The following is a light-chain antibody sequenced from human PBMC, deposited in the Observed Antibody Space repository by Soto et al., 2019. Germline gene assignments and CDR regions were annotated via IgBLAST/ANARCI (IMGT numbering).Light chain of an antibody. V-gene: IGLV2-14*03. J-gene: IGLJ2*01. CDR2: DVS. CDR1: SSDVGAYNY. CDR3: SSYTSSSTQI. Sequence: QSALTQPASVSGSPGQSITISCTGTSSDVGAYNYVSRYQQHPGKAPKLMIYDVSNRPSGVSYRFSGSKSGNTASLTISGLQAEDEADYYCSSYTSSSTQIFGGGTKVTVL.